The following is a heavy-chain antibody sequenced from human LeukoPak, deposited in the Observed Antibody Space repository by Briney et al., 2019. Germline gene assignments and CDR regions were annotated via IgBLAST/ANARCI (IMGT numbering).Heavy chain of an antibody. V-gene: IGHV4-34*01. CDR1: GVSFSGYY. CDR2: INHSGST. Sequence: YETLSLTCAVYGVSFSGYYWSWIRQPPGKGLEWIGEINHSGSTNFNTSLKRRVTLSVDTSKSQLSLKLSSVTAADTAVYYCARGRQWLGVFDNWGQGTLVTVSS. D-gene: IGHD6-19*01. J-gene: IGHJ4*02. CDR3: ARGRQWLGVFDN.